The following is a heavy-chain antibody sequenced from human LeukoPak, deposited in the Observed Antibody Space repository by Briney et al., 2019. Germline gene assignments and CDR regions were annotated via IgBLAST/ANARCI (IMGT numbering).Heavy chain of an antibody. J-gene: IGHJ4*02. Sequence: GGSLRLSCAASGFTFSSYSMNWVRQAPGKGLEWVSSISSSSSYIYYADSVKGRFTISRDNAKNSLYLQMNSLRAEDTAVYYCAKDLVDTAMVTFFYYDSSGEPLDYWGQGTLVTVSS. V-gene: IGHV3-21*01. CDR2: ISSSSSYI. CDR3: AKDLVDTAMVTFFYYDSSGEPLDY. D-gene: IGHD5-18*01. CDR1: GFTFSSYS.